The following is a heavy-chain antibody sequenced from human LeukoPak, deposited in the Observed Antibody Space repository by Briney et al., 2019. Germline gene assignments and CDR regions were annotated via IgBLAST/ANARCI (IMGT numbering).Heavy chain of an antibody. CDR2: INHSGST. D-gene: IGHD5-12*01. J-gene: IGHJ6*02. V-gene: IGHV4-34*01. CDR3: ARETATVKDGLYGMDV. Sequence: SETLSLTCAVYGGSFSGYYWSWIRQPPEKGLEWIGEINHSGSTNYNPSLKSRVTISVDTSKNQFSLKLSSVTAADTAVYYCARETATVKDGLYGMDVWGQGTTVTVSS. CDR1: GGSFSGYY.